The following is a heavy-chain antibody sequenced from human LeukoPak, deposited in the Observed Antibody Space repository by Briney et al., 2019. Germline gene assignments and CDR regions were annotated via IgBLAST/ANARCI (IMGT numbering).Heavy chain of an antibody. D-gene: IGHD3-10*01. J-gene: IGHJ4*02. Sequence: SVKVSCKASGGTFSSYAISWVRQAPGQGLEWMGGIIPIFGTANYAQKFQGRVTITTDESTSTAYMELSSLRSEDTAVYYCARDLKNYYGSGSYDGGFDYWGQGTLVTVSS. V-gene: IGHV1-69*05. CDR3: ARDLKNYYGSGSYDGGFDY. CDR1: GGTFSSYA. CDR2: IIPIFGTA.